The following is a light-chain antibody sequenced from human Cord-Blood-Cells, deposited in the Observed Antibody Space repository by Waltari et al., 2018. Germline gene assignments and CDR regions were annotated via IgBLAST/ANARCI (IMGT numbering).Light chain of an antibody. Sequence: IQQSQYTSSLSASGGDGVTITCQASQDIINYLNLYQQKPGKARKLPSYDASNLETGVPSRFSGSGSGTDFTFTISRLQPEDIATYDCQQYDNLPPTFGPGTKVDIK. CDR1: QDIINY. J-gene: IGKJ3*01. CDR3: QQYDNLPPT. CDR2: DAS. V-gene: IGKV1-33*01.